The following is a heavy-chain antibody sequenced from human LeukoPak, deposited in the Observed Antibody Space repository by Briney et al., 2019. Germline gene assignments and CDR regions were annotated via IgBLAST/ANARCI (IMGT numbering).Heavy chain of an antibody. V-gene: IGHV1-18*01. CDR1: GYTFTIYG. Sequence: GASVKLSCKASGYTFTIYGISWVRHGPGQGPELMGWVSDFSVLKVNPHYVQKLQGRVTVTTNTSTSTAYMELRRLRSEDTAVYYCARGPHFDLSSGYTYYFDFWGQGTLVTVSS. CDR3: ARGPHFDLSSGYTYYFDF. CDR2: VSDFSVLKVNP. D-gene: IGHD3-3*01. J-gene: IGHJ4*02.